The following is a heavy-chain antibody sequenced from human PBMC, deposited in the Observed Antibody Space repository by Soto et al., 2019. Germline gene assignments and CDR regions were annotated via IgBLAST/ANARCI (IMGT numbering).Heavy chain of an antibody. CDR2: IKQDGSEK. J-gene: IGHJ6*03. Sequence: PGGSLRLSCAASGFTFSSYWMSWVRQAPGKGLEWVANIKQDGSEKYYVDSVKGRFTISRDNAKNSLYLQMNSLRAEDTAVYYCARRGGSNYYYYYMDVWGKGTTVTVSS. CDR1: GFTFSSYW. D-gene: IGHD3-16*01. CDR3: ARRGGSNYYYYYMDV. V-gene: IGHV3-7*01.